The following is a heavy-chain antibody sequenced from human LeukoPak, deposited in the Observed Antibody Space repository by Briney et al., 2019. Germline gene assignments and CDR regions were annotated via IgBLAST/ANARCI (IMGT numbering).Heavy chain of an antibody. CDR2: ISYDGSNK. V-gene: IGHV3-30*19. D-gene: IGHD5-12*01. Sequence: GGSLRLSCAASGFTLSNYAMHWVRQAPGKGLEWVAVISYDGSNKYYADSVKGRFTISRDNSKNTLYLQLNSLRPEDTAVYYCARDQLAYSGYDTLFDYWGQGTLVTVSS. CDR3: ARDQLAYSGYDTLFDY. J-gene: IGHJ4*02. CDR1: GFTLSNYA.